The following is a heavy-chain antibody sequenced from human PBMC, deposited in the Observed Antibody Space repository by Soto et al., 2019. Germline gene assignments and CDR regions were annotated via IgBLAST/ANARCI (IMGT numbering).Heavy chain of an antibody. V-gene: IGHV2-70*04. CDR1: GFSRITISMR. Sequence: SGPTLVNPSHPLTLTCSLFGFSRITISMRVNWFRQPPGKALVWLARIDWDDDKFYSTSLKARLTISKDTSKNQVVLTMTNMDPVDTAAYFCALTVGGVGSTTTLDYWGQGTLVTVSS. CDR3: ALTVGGVGSTTTLDY. CDR2: IDWDDDK. J-gene: IGHJ4*02. D-gene: IGHD1-26*01.